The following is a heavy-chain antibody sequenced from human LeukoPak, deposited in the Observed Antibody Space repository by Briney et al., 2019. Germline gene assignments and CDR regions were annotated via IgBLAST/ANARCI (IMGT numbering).Heavy chain of an antibody. J-gene: IGHJ4*02. V-gene: IGHV4-39*01. D-gene: IGHD5-18*01. CDR3: ARHSVTLNYFDY. CDR1: GGSISSSSYC. Sequence: NASETLSLTCTVSGGSISSSSYCWGWIRQPPGKGLEWIGSIYYSGSTYYNPSLKSRVTISVDTSKNQFSLKLSSVTAADTAVYYCARHSVTLNYFDYWGQGTLVTVSS. CDR2: IYYSGST.